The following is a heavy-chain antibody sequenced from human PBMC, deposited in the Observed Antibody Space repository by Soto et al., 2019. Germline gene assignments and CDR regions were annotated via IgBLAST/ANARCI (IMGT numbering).Heavy chain of an antibody. CDR3: ARGLITGRSYSGGWYYFDH. Sequence: SETLSLTCAVHGGSFSGYIWTWIRQPPGRGLQWIGQINDSGSTYYNPSLKSRVIISMHTSNDQFSLELTSVTAADTAMYYCARGLITGRSYSGGWYYFDHWGQGTQVTVSS. V-gene: IGHV4-34*01. D-gene: IGHD1-26*01. J-gene: IGHJ4*02. CDR2: INDSGST. CDR1: GGSFSGYI.